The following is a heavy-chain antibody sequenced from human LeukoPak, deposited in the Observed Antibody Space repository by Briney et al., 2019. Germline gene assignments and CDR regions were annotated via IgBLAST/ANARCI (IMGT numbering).Heavy chain of an antibody. V-gene: IGHV3-33*01. D-gene: IGHD2-15*01. CDR3: ARDRGRGSSHNDY. Sequence: GGSLRLSCAASGFTFSSYGMHWVRQAPGKGLEWVAVIWYDGSNIYYADSVKGRFTISRDNSKNTLYLQMDSLRAEDTAVYYCARDRGRGSSHNDYWGQGTLVTVSS. CDR2: IWYDGSNI. CDR1: GFTFSSYG. J-gene: IGHJ4*02.